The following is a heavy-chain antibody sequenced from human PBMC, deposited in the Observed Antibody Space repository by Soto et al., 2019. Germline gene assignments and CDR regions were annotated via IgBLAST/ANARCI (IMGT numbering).Heavy chain of an antibody. CDR3: AGEGYCSSTSCYTASNWFDP. CDR2: IYYSGST. D-gene: IGHD2-2*02. CDR1: GGSISSSSYY. J-gene: IGHJ5*02. V-gene: IGHV4-39*01. Sequence: PSETLSLTCTVSGGSISSSSYYWGWIRLPPEKGLEWIGSIYYSGSTYYNPSLKSRVTISVDTSKNQFSLKLSSVTAADTAVYYCAGEGYCSSTSCYTASNWFDPWGQGTLVTVSS.